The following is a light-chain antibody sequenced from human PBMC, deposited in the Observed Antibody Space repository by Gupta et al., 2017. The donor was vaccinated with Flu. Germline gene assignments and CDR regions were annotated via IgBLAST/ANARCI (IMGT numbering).Light chain of an antibody. CDR1: SSNIGNNP. J-gene: IGLJ3*02. Sequence: QSVLTQPPSASGTPGQRVTISCSGSSSNIGNNPVNWYQQLPGTAPKLLIYSDYQRPSGVPDRFPASKSGTSASLAISGLQSEDEADYYCGAWDDSLNGLSWVFGGGTKLTVL. CDR3: GAWDDSLNGLSWV. CDR2: SDY. V-gene: IGLV1-44*01.